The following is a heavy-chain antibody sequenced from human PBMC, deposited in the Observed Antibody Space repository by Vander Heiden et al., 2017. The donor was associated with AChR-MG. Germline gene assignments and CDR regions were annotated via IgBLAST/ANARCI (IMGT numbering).Heavy chain of an antibody. Sequence: EVQLVESGGGLVKPGGSLRLSCAASGFACSNGWMGWVGQAPGKGLEWGGRIKSKTDGGTTDYAAPVKGRFTISRDDSKNTLYLQMNSLKTEDTAVYYCTTVYYYDSSAGRGYWGQGTLVTVSS. J-gene: IGHJ4*02. CDR2: IKSKTDGGTT. CDR1: GFACSNGW. D-gene: IGHD3-22*01. V-gene: IGHV3-15*01. CDR3: TTVYYYDSSAGRGY.